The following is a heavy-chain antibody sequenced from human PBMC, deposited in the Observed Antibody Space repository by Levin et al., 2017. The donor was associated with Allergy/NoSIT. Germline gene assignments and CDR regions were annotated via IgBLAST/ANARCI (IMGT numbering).Heavy chain of an antibody. CDR1: GVTFSSSH. CDR3: ARRGDSNGAFEY. CDR2: ISYTGII. J-gene: IGHJ4*02. D-gene: IGHD4-11*01. Sequence: PGGSLRLSCAVSGVTFSSSHMNWIRQAPGKGLEWVSYISYTGIINYAGSVKGRFTTSRDNAKNSVILQMNSLRDEDTAVYYCARRGDSNGAFEYWGRGTLVTVSS. V-gene: IGHV3-69-1*02.